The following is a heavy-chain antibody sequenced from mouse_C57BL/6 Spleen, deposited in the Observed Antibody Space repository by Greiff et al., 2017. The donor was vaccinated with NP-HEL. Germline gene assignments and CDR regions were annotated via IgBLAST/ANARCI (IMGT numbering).Heavy chain of an antibody. V-gene: IGHV1-69*01. CDR3: ALYYGSYYAMDY. D-gene: IGHD1-1*01. J-gene: IGHJ4*01. CDR2: IDPSDSYT. CDR1: GYTFTSYW. Sequence: QVQLQQPGAELVMPGASVKLSCKASGYTFTSYWMHWVKQRPGQGLEWIGEIDPSDSYTNYNQKFKGKSTLTVDKSSSTAYMQLSSLTSEDSAVYYCALYYGSYYAMDYWGQGTSVTVSS.